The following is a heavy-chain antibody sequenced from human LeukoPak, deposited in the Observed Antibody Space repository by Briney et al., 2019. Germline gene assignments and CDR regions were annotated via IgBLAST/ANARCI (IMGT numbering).Heavy chain of an antibody. CDR2: ISYDENNE. D-gene: IGHD2-15*01. CDR1: GFTFSNYA. V-gene: IGHV3-30*04. Sequence: GRSLRLSCAASGFTFSNYAMHWVRQTPGKGLEWVAVISYDENNEYYADSVKGRFTISRDTSKNTLYLQMNSLRTEDTAVYYCAGRVVATGRNYYYGMDVWGQGTTVTVYS. J-gene: IGHJ6*02. CDR3: AGRVVATGRNYYYGMDV.